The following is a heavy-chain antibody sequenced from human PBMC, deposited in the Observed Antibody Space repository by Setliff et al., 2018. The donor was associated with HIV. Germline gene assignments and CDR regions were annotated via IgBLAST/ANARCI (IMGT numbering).Heavy chain of an antibody. CDR1: GGTFNNYA. D-gene: IGHD5-12*01. J-gene: IGHJ4*02. CDR2: IIPILGTA. CDR3: ARDAGYSGSAPSFDY. V-gene: IGHV1-69*11. Sequence: ASVKVSCKASGGTFNNYAISWLRQAPGQGLVWMGKIIPILGTANYAQRFQGRVTMTADESTSTVYMELNSLSSEDTAMYYCARDAGYSGSAPSFDYWGQGTLVTVSS.